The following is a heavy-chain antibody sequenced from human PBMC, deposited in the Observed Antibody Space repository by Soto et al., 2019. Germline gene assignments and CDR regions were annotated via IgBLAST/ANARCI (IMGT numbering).Heavy chain of an antibody. D-gene: IGHD5-18*01. CDR1: GYTFTSYD. CDR3: ARGRGQKTSMVTGHLDSYYMDV. J-gene: IGHJ6*03. CDR2: MNPNSGNT. V-gene: IGHV1-8*01. Sequence: QVQLVQSGAEVKKPGASVKVSCKASGYTFTSYDINWVRQATGQGLEWMGWMNPNSGNTGYAQKFQGRVTMTRNTSISTAYMELSSLRSEETAVYYCARGRGQKTSMVTGHLDSYYMDVWGKGTTVTVSS.